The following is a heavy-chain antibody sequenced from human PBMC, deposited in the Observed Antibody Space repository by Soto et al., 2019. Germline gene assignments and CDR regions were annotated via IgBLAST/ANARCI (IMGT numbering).Heavy chain of an antibody. Sequence: QVQLVQSGAEVKTPGSSVEVSCKASGGIFSSFSITWVRQVPGHGLEWMGGIIPMTGTPNYAEKFQGRLTLTADASTRTAYLVLSSLKSEDTAVYYCARGPIFPAATSWLDPWGQGTVVIVSS. CDR1: GGIFSSFS. V-gene: IGHV1-69*01. CDR2: IIPMTGTP. D-gene: IGHD2-2*01. CDR3: ARGPIFPAATSWLDP. J-gene: IGHJ5*02.